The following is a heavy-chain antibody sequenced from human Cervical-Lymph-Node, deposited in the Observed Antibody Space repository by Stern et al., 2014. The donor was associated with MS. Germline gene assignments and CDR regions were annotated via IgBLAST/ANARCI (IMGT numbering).Heavy chain of an antibody. D-gene: IGHD3-22*01. V-gene: IGHV5-51*01. J-gene: IGHJ3*02. Sequence: VQLVESGAEVTKPGESLKISCKTSGYRFSNFWIGWVRQMPGKGLEWMGIIYPGDSDTTYSQSFQGQVTISAHHSLLPPSLQWRSLKASDTAMYYCGRRRDSGGYDTFDIWGQGTMLIVSS. CDR3: GRRRDSGGYDTFDI. CDR2: IYPGDSDT. CDR1: GYRFSNFW.